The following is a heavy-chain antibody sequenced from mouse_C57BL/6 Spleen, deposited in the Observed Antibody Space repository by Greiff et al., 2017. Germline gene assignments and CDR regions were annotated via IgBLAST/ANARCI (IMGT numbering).Heavy chain of an antibody. V-gene: IGHV1-15*01. Sequence: QVQLKQSGAELVRPGASVTLSCKASGYTFTDYEMHWVKQTPVHGLEWIGAIDPETGGTAYNQKFKGKAILTADKSSSTAYMELRSLTSEDSAVYYCTRENWDAMDYWGQGTSVTVSS. J-gene: IGHJ4*01. CDR3: TRENWDAMDY. D-gene: IGHD4-1*01. CDR1: GYTFTDYE. CDR2: IDPETGGT.